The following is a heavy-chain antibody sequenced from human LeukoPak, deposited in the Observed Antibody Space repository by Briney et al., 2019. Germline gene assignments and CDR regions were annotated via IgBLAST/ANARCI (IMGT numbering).Heavy chain of an antibody. D-gene: IGHD3-9*01. Sequence: GGSLRLSCAASGFTFDDFAMHWVRQAPGKGLEWVSSINGDSGNKRYADSVKGRVTISRDNAKNSLYLQMNSLRPEDTAFYYCAKEESFHDKVFDYWGEGTLVTVSS. J-gene: IGHJ4*02. V-gene: IGHV3-9*01. CDR1: GFTFDDFA. CDR3: AKEESFHDKVFDY. CDR2: INGDSGNK.